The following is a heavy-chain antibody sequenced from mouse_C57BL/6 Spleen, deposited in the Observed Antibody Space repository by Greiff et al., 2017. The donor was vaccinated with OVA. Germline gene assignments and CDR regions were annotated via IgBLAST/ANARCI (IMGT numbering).Heavy chain of an antibody. CDR2: INPNNGGT. CDR3: ARGGAQAPFAY. Sequence: EVKLQESGPELVKPGASVKIPCKASGYTFTDYNMDWVKQSHGKSLEWIGDINPNNGGTIYNQKFKGKATLTVDKSSSTAYMELRSLTSEDTAVYYCARGGAQAPFAYWGQGTLVTVSA. CDR1: GYTFTDYN. V-gene: IGHV1-18*01. J-gene: IGHJ3*01. D-gene: IGHD3-2*02.